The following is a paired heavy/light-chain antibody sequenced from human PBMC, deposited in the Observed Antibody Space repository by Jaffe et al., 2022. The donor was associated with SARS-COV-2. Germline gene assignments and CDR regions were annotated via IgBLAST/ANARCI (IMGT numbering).Heavy chain of an antibody. V-gene: IGHV3-21*01. CDR3: ASAWKDGYYIQYDAFDI. D-gene: IGHD1-26*01. CDR2: ISSSSSYI. Sequence: EVQLVESGGGLVKPGGSLRLSCAASGFTFSSYSMNWVRQAPGKGLEWVSSISSSSSYIYYADSVKGRFTISRDNAKNSLYLQMNSLRAEDTAVYYCASAWKDGYYIQYDAFDIWGQGTMVTVSS. J-gene: IGHJ3*02. CDR1: GFTFSSYS.
Light chain of an antibody. Sequence: SSELTQDPAVSVALGQTVRITCQGDSLRSYYASWYQQKPGQAPVLVIYGKNNRPSGIPDRFSGSSSGNTASLTITGAQAEDEADYYCNSRDSSGNHLGVFGGGTKLTVL. J-gene: IGLJ2*01. CDR2: GKN. V-gene: IGLV3-19*01. CDR3: NSRDSSGNHLGV. CDR1: SLRSYY.